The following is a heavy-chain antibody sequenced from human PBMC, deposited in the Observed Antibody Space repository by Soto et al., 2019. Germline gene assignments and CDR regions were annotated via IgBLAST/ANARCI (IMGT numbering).Heavy chain of an antibody. J-gene: IGHJ4*02. CDR2: IYNGGRT. D-gene: IGHD2-8*01. CDR1: GDSISSDGYH. V-gene: IGHV4-30-4*01. CDR3: ARAPVGMDSINFFDH. Sequence: SETLSLTCTVSGDSISSDGYHWSWIRQSPGKGLEWIGYIYNGGRTFYRPSLESRINMSLDATKNSYSLRLTSVTAADTAVYYCARAPVGMDSINFFDHWGQGILVTVS.